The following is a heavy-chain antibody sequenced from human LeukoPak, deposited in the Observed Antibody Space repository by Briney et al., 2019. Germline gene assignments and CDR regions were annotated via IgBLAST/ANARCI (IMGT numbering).Heavy chain of an antibody. Sequence: ASVKVSCKASGYTFTSYYIHWVRQAPGQGLEWMGISDPNGGSTSYAQQFQGRVTMTRDTSTSTVYMELTSLRSEDTALYYCARLTRSGTAFDIWGQGTMVTVSS. CDR3: ARLTRSGTAFDI. V-gene: IGHV1-46*01. CDR2: SDPNGGST. D-gene: IGHD3-3*01. CDR1: GYTFTSYY. J-gene: IGHJ3*02.